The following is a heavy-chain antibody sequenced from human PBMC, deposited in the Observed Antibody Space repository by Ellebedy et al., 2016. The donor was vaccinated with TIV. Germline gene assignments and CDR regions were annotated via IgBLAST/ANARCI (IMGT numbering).Heavy chain of an antibody. Sequence: SETLSLXXTVSGASISSSSYTWGWIRQPPGKGLEWIASISDRGTTYYNPSPKSRVTISVDTSKNQFSLRLDSVTAADTAVYYCASREYWGQGTLVIVSS. CDR3: ASREY. V-gene: IGHV4-39*07. CDR1: GASISSSSYT. D-gene: IGHD5-24*01. CDR2: ISDRGTT. J-gene: IGHJ4*02.